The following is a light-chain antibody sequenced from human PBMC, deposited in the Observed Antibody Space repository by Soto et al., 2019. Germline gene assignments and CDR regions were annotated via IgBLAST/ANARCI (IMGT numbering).Light chain of an antibody. CDR1: QPINDY. J-gene: IGKJ1*01. CDR3: QQTYSAPPL. CDR2: AVS. V-gene: IGKV1-39*01. Sequence: DIQMTQSPSSVSASVGASVPITCRASQPINDYLNWYRQAPGKAPTLLIYAVSSLQSGVSSRFSSSGSGTDFTLSINSLQREDFATYYCQQTYSAPPLFGQGTKVDIK.